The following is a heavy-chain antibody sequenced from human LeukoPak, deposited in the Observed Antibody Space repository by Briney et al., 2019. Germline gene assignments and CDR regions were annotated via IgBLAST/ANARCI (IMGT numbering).Heavy chain of an antibody. CDR2: IDPSDSYT. Sequence: GESLKISCKGSGYSFTSYWISWVRQMPGKGLEWMGRIDPSDSYTNYSPSFQGHVTISADKSISTAYLQWSSLKASDTAMYYCARHIAVYSSDGNWFDPWGQGTLVTVSS. CDR3: ARHIAVYSSDGNWFDP. V-gene: IGHV5-10-1*01. J-gene: IGHJ5*02. CDR1: GYSFTSYW. D-gene: IGHD6-19*01.